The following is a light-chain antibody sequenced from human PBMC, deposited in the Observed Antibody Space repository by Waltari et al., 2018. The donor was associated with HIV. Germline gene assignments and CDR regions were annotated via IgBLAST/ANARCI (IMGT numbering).Light chain of an antibody. CDR3: QSADSNASLWV. CDR1: ALPTHY. V-gene: IGLV3-25*03. J-gene: IGLJ3*02. CDR2: KDT. Sequence: SYELTQPPSVSVSPGQTARITCSGDALPTHYAYWYQQRPGQAPGLVIYKDTERPSGIPERFSGSSSGTTATLTIIGVQAQDEADYHCQSADSNASLWVFGGGTKLTVL.